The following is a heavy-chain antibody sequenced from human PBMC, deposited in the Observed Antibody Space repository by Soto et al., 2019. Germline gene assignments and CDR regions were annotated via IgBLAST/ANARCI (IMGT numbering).Heavy chain of an antibody. CDR2: INHSGST. V-gene: IGHV4-34*01. CDR1: GGSFSGYY. Sequence: QVQLQQWGAGLLKPSETLSLTCAVYGGSFSGYYWSWIRQPPGKGLEWIGEINHSGSTNYNPSPKSRVTISVDTSKNQFSLKMSSVTAADTAVYYCARGVRIDAPTYRGFGDPPTYCFDYWGQGTLVTVSS. D-gene: IGHD3-10*01. J-gene: IGHJ4*02. CDR3: ARGVRIDAPTYRGFGDPPTYCFDY.